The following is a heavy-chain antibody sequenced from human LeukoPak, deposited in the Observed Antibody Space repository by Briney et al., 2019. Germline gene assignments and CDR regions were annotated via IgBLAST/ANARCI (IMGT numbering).Heavy chain of an antibody. CDR3: ARDQFEGADYTSAWDY. V-gene: IGHV3-48*01. J-gene: IGHJ4*02. D-gene: IGHD2-2*02. CDR2: ISSSSSTI. CDR1: GFTFSSYS. Sequence: QPGGSLRLSCAASGFTFSSYSMNWVRQAPGKGLEWVSYISSSSSTIYYADSVKGRLTISRDNSKNTLFLQMNSLRAEDTSVYYCARDQFEGADYTSAWDYWGQGALVTVSS.